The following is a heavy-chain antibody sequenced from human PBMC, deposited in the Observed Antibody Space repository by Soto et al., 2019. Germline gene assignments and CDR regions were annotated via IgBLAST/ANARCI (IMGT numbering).Heavy chain of an antibody. CDR1: GYTFTKYG. J-gene: IGHJ4*02. D-gene: IGHD3-16*01. CDR2: ISGSSGNA. V-gene: IGHV1-18*01. Sequence: QVQLVQSGAEVKNPGASVKVSCKTSGYTFTKYGVGWVRQAPGQGLEWMGWISGSSGNANYAEKVQGRITLTTDTSTSTAYIELRSLRSDDTAVYYCAREMAGRGGEYAYWGQGTLVTVSS. CDR3: AREMAGRGGEYAY.